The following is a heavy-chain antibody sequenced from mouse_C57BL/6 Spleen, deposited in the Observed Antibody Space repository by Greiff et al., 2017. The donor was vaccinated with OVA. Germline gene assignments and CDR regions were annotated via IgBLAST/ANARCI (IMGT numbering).Heavy chain of an antibody. Sequence: EVHLVESGGGLVKPGGSLKLSCAASGFTFSSYTMSWVRQTPEKRLEWVATISGGGGNTYYPDSVKGRFTISRDNAKNTLYLQMSSLRSEDTALYYCARERAWFADWGQGTLVTVSA. CDR1: GFTFSSYT. V-gene: IGHV5-9*01. J-gene: IGHJ3*01. CDR3: ARERAWFAD. CDR2: ISGGGGNT.